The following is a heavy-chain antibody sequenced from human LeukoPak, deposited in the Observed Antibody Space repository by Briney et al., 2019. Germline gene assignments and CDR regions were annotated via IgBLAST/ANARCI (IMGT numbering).Heavy chain of an antibody. V-gene: IGHV3-48*02. J-gene: IGHJ3*02. CDR3: ARGLNAFDI. Sequence: GGSLRLSCAASGFTFRSSSMNWVRQAPGKGLEWVSYISSSSGTIYYADSVKGRFTISRDNAKNSPYLQMNSLRDEDTAVYYCARGLNAFDIWGQGTMVTVSS. CDR1: GFTFRSSS. CDR2: ISSSSGTI. D-gene: IGHD2-8*01.